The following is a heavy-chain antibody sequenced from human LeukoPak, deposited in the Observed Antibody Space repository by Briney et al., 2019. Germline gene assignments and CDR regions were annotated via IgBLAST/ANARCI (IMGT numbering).Heavy chain of an antibody. CDR1: GYTFTGYY. D-gene: IGHD3-3*01. J-gene: IGHJ6*02. V-gene: IGHV1-2*02. Sequence: GASVKVSCKASGYTFTGYYMHWVRQAPGQGLEWMGWINPNSGGTNYAQKFQGRVTMTRDTSISTAYMELSGLRSDDTAVYYCAAGNYDFWSGYYPYGMDVWGQGTTVTVSS. CDR2: INPNSGGT. CDR3: AAGNYDFWSGYYPYGMDV.